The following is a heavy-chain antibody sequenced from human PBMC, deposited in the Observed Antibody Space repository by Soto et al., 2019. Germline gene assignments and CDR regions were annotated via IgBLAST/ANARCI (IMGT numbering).Heavy chain of an antibody. CDR1: GGTFSSYA. V-gene: IGHV1-69*13. J-gene: IGHJ6*02. CDR2: IIPIFGTA. D-gene: IGHD2-15*01. Sequence: SVKVSCKASGGTFSSYAISWVRQAPGQGLEWMGGIIPIFGTANYAQKFQGRVTITADESTSTAYMELSSLRSEDTAVYYCARDPRVMVVAATTENYYYYYGMDVWGQGTTVTVSS. CDR3: ARDPRVMVVAATTENYYYYYGMDV.